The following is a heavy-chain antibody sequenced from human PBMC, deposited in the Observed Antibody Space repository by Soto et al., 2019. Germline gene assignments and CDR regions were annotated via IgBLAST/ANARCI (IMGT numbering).Heavy chain of an antibody. D-gene: IGHD3-22*01. CDR1: GYTFTSYH. CDR3: AREYYYDSSPTFYYFDC. CDR2: MNPNSGNT. Sequence: ASVKVSCKASGYTFTSYHINWVRQATGQGLEWVGWMNPNSGNTGYAQKFQGRVTMTRNTSISTAYMELSSLRSEDTAIYYCAREYYYDSSPTFYYFDCWGQGSLVTVSS. J-gene: IGHJ4*02. V-gene: IGHV1-8*01.